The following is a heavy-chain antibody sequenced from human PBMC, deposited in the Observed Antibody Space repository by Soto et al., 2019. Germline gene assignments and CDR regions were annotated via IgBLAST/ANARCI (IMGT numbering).Heavy chain of an antibody. CDR3: ARSGFYYAIDNY. J-gene: IGHJ4*02. CDR1: GYTFTSYA. Sequence: QVQLVQSGAEEKKPGASVKISCKASGYTFTSYAMHWVRQDPGQRLEWMGWINAGNGNTKYSQKFQGRVSITRDTSASTAYMELSSLRSEDTAVYYCARSGFYYAIDNYWGQGTLVTVSS. D-gene: IGHD3-3*01. V-gene: IGHV1-3*05. CDR2: INAGNGNT.